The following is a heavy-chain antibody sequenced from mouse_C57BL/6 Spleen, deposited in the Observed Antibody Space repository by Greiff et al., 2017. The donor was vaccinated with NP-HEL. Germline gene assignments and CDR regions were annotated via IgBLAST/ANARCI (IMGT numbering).Heavy chain of an antibody. Sequence: SVPLSFKSSFFAFPCYLLLFFIPFPVPFLDCIGLISPGYGVTHYNGKFMGYSTLSADKSSSTAYMQLSSLTSEDSAVYFCARGVYYGTYYAMDYWGQGTSVTVSS. D-gene: IGHD2-1*01. CDR2: ISPGYGVT. CDR3: ARGVYYGTYYAMDY. J-gene: IGHJ4*01. V-gene: IGHV1-80*01. CDR1: FFAFPCYL.